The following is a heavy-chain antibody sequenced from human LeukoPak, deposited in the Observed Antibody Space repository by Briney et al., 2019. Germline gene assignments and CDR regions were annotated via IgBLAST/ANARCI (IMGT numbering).Heavy chain of an antibody. D-gene: IGHD3-10*01. V-gene: IGHV1-18*01. Sequence: ASVKVSCKASGYTFTSYGISWVRQAPGQGLEWMGWISAYNGNTNYAQKLQGRVTMTTDTSTSTAYMELRSLRSDDTAVYYCATDRFSDPHYYGMDVWGQGTTVTVSS. CDR3: ATDRFSDPHYYGMDV. CDR1: GYTFTSYG. CDR2: ISAYNGNT. J-gene: IGHJ6*02.